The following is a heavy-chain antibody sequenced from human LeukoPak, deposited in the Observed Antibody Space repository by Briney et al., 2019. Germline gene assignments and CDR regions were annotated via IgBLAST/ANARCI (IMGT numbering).Heavy chain of an antibody. CDR3: ARGGSLGY. V-gene: IGHV3-48*03. CDR1: GFTFSSYE. J-gene: IGHJ4*02. CDR2: ISSSGSAI. D-gene: IGHD6-19*01. Sequence: GGSLSLSCAASGFTFSSYEMNWARQAPGKGLEWASKISSSGSAIYYADSVKGRFTISRDNAKSSLYLQMNSLRVEDTAVYYCARGGSLGYWGQGTLVTVSS.